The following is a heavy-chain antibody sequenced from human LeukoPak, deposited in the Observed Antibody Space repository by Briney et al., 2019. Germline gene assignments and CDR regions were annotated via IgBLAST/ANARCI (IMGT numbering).Heavy chain of an antibody. CDR1: GYTFTKYG. CDR3: ARDLHRVVVRGVPHYYYYMDV. J-gene: IGHJ6*03. V-gene: IGHV1-18*01. D-gene: IGHD3-10*01. CDR2: ISTYNGNT. Sequence: ASVTVSCTASGYTFTKYGVYWVRQAPGQGLEWMGWISTYNGNTNYAQKLQGRVTMTIDTSTSTAYMELKSLRSDDTAVYYCARDLHRVVVRGVPHYYYYMDVWGKGTTVTISS.